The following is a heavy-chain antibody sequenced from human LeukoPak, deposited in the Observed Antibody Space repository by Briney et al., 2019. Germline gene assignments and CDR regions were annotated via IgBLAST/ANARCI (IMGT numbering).Heavy chain of an antibody. CDR3: ARKVGLRGANFDY. Sequence: SQTLSLTCTVSGGSISSGDYYWSWIRQPPGKGLEWIGYIYYSGSTYYNPSLKSRVTISVDTSKNQFSLKLSSVTAADTAVYYCARKVGLRGANFDYWGQGTLVTVSS. V-gene: IGHV4-30-4*01. D-gene: IGHD1-26*01. J-gene: IGHJ4*02. CDR2: IYYSGST. CDR1: GGSISSGDYY.